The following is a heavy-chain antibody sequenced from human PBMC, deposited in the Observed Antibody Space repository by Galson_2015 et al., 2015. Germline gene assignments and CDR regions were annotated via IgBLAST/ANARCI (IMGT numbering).Heavy chain of an antibody. J-gene: IGHJ6*03. CDR2: ISSSGSTI. D-gene: IGHD1-26*01. V-gene: IGHV3-48*03. CDR3: ARVGSGSSGYYYYMDV. CDR1: GFTFSSYD. Sequence: SLRLSCAASGFTFSSYDMNWVRQAPGKGLEWVSYISSSGSTIYYADSVKGRFTISRDNAKNSLYLQMNSLRAEDTAVYYCARVGSGSSGYYYYMDVWGKGTTVTVSS.